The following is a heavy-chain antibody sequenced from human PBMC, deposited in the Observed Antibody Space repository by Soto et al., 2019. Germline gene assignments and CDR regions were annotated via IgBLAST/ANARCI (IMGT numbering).Heavy chain of an antibody. D-gene: IGHD2-2*01. CDR1: GGTFSSYA. CDR2: IIPIFGTA. V-gene: IGHV1-69*13. Sequence: GASVKVSCKASGGTFSSYAISWVRRAPGQGLEWMGGIIPIFGTANYAQKFQGRVTITADESTSTAYMELSSLRSEDTAVYYCARDPDITSSHLYGMDVWGQGTTVTVYS. J-gene: IGHJ6*02. CDR3: ARDPDITSSHLYGMDV.